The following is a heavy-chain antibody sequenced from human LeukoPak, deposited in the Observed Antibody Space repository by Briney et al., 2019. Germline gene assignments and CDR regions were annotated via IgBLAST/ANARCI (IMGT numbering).Heavy chain of an antibody. CDR3: AKDRSAGWYSGGWIDY. V-gene: IGHV3-9*01. D-gene: IGHD6-19*01. CDR2: ISWNSGSI. J-gene: IGHJ4*02. CDR1: GFTFDDYA. Sequence: PGGSLRLSCAASGFTFDDYAMHWVRQAPGKGLEWVSGISWNSGSIGYADSVKGRFTISRDNAKNSLYLQMNSLRAEDTALYYCAKDRSAGWYSGGWIDYWGQGTLVTVSS.